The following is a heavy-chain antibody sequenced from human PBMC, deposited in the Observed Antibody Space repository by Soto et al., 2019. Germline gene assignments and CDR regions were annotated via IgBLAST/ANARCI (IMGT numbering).Heavy chain of an antibody. J-gene: IGHJ4*02. Sequence: PGGSLRLSCAASGFTFRNYGMHWVRQAPGKGLEWVAVIWYGGGNEYYADSVKGRFTISRDNSKNTLYLQMNNLRADDTAVYYCAREVPGSRSDYFDYWGQGTLVTVSS. CDR2: IWYGGGNE. CDR3: AREVPGSRSDYFDY. CDR1: GFTFRNYG. D-gene: IGHD3-10*01. V-gene: IGHV3-33*01.